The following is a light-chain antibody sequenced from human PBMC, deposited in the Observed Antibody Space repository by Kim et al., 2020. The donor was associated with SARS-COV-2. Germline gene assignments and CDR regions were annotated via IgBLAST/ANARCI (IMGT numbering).Light chain of an antibody. CDR1: KLGDKY. Sequence: SVSPGQTASITCSGDKLGDKYACWYQQKPGQSPVLVIYQDSKRPSGIPEVFSGSNSGNTATLTISGTQAMDEADYYCQAWDSSTAVFGGGTQLTVL. J-gene: IGLJ2*01. CDR3: QAWDSSTAV. CDR2: QDS. V-gene: IGLV3-1*01.